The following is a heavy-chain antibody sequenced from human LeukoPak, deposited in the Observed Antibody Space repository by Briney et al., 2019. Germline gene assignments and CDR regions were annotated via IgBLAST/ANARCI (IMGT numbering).Heavy chain of an antibody. D-gene: IGHD3-16*02. Sequence: PSETLSLTCAVSGYSISSGYYWGWIRQPPGKGLEWIGSIYHSGSTYYNPSLKSRVTISVDTSKNQFSLKLSSVTAADTAVYYCARLLSLGELSHHLEAFDIWGQGTMVTVSS. V-gene: IGHV4-38-2*01. CDR2: IYHSGST. J-gene: IGHJ3*02. CDR1: GYSISSGYY. CDR3: ARLLSLGELSHHLEAFDI.